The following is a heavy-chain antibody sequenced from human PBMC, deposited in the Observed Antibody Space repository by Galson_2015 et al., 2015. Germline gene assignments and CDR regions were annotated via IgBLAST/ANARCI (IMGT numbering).Heavy chain of an antibody. CDR3: ARGNWDDY. V-gene: IGHV3-11*01. CDR2: ISNGGTAI. Sequence: SLRPSCAASGFTFSDYYMSWIRQAPGKGLEWLAYISNGGTAINYADSVKGRFSVSRDNAKNSLYLQINSLRAEDTAVYYCARGNWDDYWGQGTLVTVSS. J-gene: IGHJ4*02. D-gene: IGHD7-27*01. CDR1: GFTFSDYY.